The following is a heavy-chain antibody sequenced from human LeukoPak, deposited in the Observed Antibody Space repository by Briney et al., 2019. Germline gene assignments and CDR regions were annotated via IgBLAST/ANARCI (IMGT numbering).Heavy chain of an antibody. V-gene: IGHV3-33*01. CDR1: GFIFRSNG. J-gene: IGHJ4*02. Sequence: GRSLRLSCAASGFIFRSNGMHWVRQAPGKGLEWLAVIWHDGSNQYYADSVKGRVTISRDNSKNTLYLQMNSLRVEDTAVYYCARDGSDYDLDYWGQGTLVTVSS. CDR3: ARDGSDYDLDY. CDR2: IWHDGSNQ. D-gene: IGHD4-17*01.